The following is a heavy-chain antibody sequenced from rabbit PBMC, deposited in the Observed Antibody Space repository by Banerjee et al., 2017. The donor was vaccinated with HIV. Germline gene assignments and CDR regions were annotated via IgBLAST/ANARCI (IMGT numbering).Heavy chain of an antibody. Sequence: QQQLEESGGGLVKPGGTLTLTCKASGIDLSTYAYMCWVRQPPGKGLEWIGCINTGSGNTYYTNWAKGRFTITKTSSTTVTLQMTSLTAADTATYFCARLGGTTTYGDANLWGPGTLVTVS. D-gene: IGHD6-1*01. CDR3: ARLGGTTTYGDANL. J-gene: IGHJ4*01. CDR2: INTGSGNT. V-gene: IGHV1S45*01. CDR1: GIDLSTYAY.